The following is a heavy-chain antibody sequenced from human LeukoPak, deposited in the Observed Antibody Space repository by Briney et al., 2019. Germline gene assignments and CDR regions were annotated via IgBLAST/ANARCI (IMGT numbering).Heavy chain of an antibody. CDR1: GYTFTGYY. D-gene: IGHD3-16*01. V-gene: IGHV1-2*02. CDR2: INPNSGGT. Sequence: RASVKVSCKASGYTFTGYYMHWVRQAPGQGLEWMGWINPNSGGTNYAQKFQGRVTMTRDTSISTAYMELSRLRSDDTAVYYCARDTSEGDYAWWFDPWGQGTLVTVAS. CDR3: ARDTSEGDYAWWFDP. J-gene: IGHJ5*02.